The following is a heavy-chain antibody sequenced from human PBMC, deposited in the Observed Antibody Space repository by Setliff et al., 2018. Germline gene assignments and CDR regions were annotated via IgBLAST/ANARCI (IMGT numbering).Heavy chain of an antibody. D-gene: IGHD5-12*01. J-gene: IGHJ4*02. Sequence: PSETLSLTCAVYGGSSSGYYWSWIRQPPGKGLEWIGEINHSGSTNYNPSLKSRVTISVDTSKNQFSLKLSSVTAADTAVYYCARGYSGYDYLKPFDYWGQGTLVTVSS. V-gene: IGHV4-34*01. CDR1: GGSSSGYY. CDR3: ARGYSGYDYLKPFDY. CDR2: INHSGST.